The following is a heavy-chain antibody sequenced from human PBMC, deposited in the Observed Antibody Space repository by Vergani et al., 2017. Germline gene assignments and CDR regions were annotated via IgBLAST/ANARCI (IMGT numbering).Heavy chain of an antibody. CDR3: ATLTGTTHTALDV. CDR1: GFTFSSYA. J-gene: IGHJ6*04. CDR2: ISYDGSNK. D-gene: IGHD1-7*01. V-gene: IGHV3-30-3*01. Sequence: QVQLVESGGGVVQPGMSLRLSCAASGFTFSSYAMHWVRQAPGKGLEWVAVISYDGSNKYYADSVKGRFTISRDNSKNTLYLQMNSLRAEDTAVYYCATLTGTTHTALDVWGKGTTVTVSS.